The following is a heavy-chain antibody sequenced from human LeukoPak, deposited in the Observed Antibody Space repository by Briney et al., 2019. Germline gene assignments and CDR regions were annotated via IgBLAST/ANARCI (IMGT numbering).Heavy chain of an antibody. CDR3: ARANSYYDNSGYFAIDY. J-gene: IGHJ4*02. Sequence: GGSLRLSCAASGFTFSNYAMHWVRQAPGKGLEWVAVIWFDGSNQYYADSVRGRFSISRDNSKKTLYLQLNSLRAEDTAVYYCARANSYYDNSGYFAIDYWGQGALVTVSS. V-gene: IGHV3-33*01. D-gene: IGHD3-22*01. CDR1: GFTFSNYA. CDR2: IWFDGSNQ.